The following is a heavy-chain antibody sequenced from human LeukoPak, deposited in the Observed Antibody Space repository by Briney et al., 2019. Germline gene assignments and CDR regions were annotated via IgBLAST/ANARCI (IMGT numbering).Heavy chain of an antibody. CDR2: IYYSGST. D-gene: IGHD6-13*01. Sequence: SETLSLTCTVSGGSISSYYWSWIRQPPGKGLEWIGYIYYSGSTNYNPSLKSRVTISVDTSKNQFSLKLSSVTAADTAVYYCAREVAAAGTDVWGQGTTVTVSS. J-gene: IGHJ6*02. V-gene: IGHV4-59*01. CDR3: AREVAAAGTDV. CDR1: GGSISSYY.